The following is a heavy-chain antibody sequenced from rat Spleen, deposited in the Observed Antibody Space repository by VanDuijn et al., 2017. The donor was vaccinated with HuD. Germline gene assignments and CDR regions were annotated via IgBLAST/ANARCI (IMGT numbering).Heavy chain of an antibody. Sequence: QVQLKESGPGLVQPSQTLSLTCTVSGFSLTSYHVSWVRQPPGKGLEWMGVIWTGGSTDYNSALKSRLSISRDTPKSQVFLKMNSLQTEDTAIYFCTRGYDGTYYYWGQGVMVTVSS. CDR3: TRGYDGTYYY. CDR2: IWTGGST. CDR1: GFSLTSYH. D-gene: IGHD1-12*02. V-gene: IGHV2-43*01. J-gene: IGHJ2*01.